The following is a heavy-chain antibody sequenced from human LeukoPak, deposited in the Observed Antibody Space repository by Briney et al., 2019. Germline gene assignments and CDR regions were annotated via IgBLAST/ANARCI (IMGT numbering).Heavy chain of an antibody. Sequence: PSETLSLTCAVYGGSFSGYYWSWIRQPPGKGLEWIGEINHSGSTNYNPSLKSRVTISVDTSKNQFSLKLSSVTAADTAVYYCARAGTMYSSSLLPSVYWGQGTLVTVSS. J-gene: IGHJ4*02. CDR2: INHSGST. CDR3: ARAGTMYSSSLLPSVY. V-gene: IGHV4-34*01. D-gene: IGHD6-13*01. CDR1: GGSFSGYY.